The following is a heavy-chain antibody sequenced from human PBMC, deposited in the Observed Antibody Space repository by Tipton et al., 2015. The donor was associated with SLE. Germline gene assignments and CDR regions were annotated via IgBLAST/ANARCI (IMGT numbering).Heavy chain of an antibody. CDR3: ARGAVAGLPDY. V-gene: IGHV1-69*04. CDR2: IIPILGIA. D-gene: IGHD6-19*01. J-gene: IGHJ4*02. CDR1: GGTFSSYA. Sequence: QSGAEVKKPGSSVKVSCKASGGTFSSYAISWVRQAPGQGLEWMGRIIPILGIANYAQKFQGRVTITADKSTSTAYMELSSLRSEDTAVYYCARGAVAGLPDYWGQGTLVTVSS.